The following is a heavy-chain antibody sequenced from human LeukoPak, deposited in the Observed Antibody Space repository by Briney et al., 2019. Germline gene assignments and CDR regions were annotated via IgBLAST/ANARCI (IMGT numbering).Heavy chain of an antibody. CDR2: IYYSGST. CDR3: ARVYYGSGFGEWFDP. CDR1: GYSISSGYY. Sequence: SETLSLTCTVSGYSISSGYYWGWIRQPPGKGLEWIGSIYYSGSTYYNPSLKSRVTISVDTSKNQFSLKLSSVTAADTAVYYCARVYYGSGFGEWFDPWGQGTLVTVSS. D-gene: IGHD3-10*01. J-gene: IGHJ5*02. V-gene: IGHV4-38-2*02.